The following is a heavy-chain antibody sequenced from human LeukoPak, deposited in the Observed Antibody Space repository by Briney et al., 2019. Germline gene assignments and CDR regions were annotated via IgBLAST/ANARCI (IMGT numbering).Heavy chain of an antibody. CDR1: GFTVSSNY. Sequence: GGSLRLSCAASGFTVSSNYMSWVRQAPGKGLGWVSVIYSGGSTYYADSVKGRFTISRDNSKNTLHLQMNNLRAEDTAVYYCARDDLMTTVDYWGQGTLVTVSS. J-gene: IGHJ4*02. CDR3: ARDDLMTTVDY. D-gene: IGHD4-17*01. CDR2: IYSGGST. V-gene: IGHV3-66*02.